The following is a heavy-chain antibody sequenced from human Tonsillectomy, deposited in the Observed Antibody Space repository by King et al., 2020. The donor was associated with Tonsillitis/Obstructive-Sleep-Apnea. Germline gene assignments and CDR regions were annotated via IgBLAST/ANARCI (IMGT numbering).Heavy chain of an antibody. CDR2: IRSKAYGGTR. CDR1: GFTFGDYA. V-gene: IGHV3-49*05. J-gene: IGHJ4*02. CDR3: ARGGVTTVDGRNVDY. D-gene: IGHD1-1*01. Sequence: VQLVESGGGLVKPGRSLRLSCTVSGFTFGDYAVSWLRQALRKGLEWGGCIRSKAYGGTREYAASVKGRFSISRDDSTSSAYLHMNSLKTEDTAVFYCARGGVTTVDGRNVDYWGQGTLVTVSS.